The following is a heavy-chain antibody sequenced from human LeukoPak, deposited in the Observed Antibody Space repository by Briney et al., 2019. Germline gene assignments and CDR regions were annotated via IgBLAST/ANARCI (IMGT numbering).Heavy chain of an antibody. J-gene: IGHJ4*02. D-gene: IGHD2-2*01. Sequence: GGSLRLSCAASGFTFSDYYMSWIRQAPGKGLEWVSYISSSSSYTNYADSVKGRFTISRDNAKNSLYLRMNSLRAEDTAVYYCARVRYCSSTSCEGPYYFDYWGQGTLVTVSS. CDR1: GFTFSDYY. V-gene: IGHV3-11*06. CDR3: ARVRYCSSTSCEGPYYFDY. CDR2: ISSSSSYT.